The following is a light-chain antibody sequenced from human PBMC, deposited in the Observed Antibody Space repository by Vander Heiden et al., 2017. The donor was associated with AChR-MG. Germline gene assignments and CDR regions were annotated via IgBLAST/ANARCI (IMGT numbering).Light chain of an antibody. Sequence: DIQMTQSPSSLSASVGDRITITCRASQSMSNYLNWYQQKPGITPKLLIYGASYLQSGVPSRFIGSASGTDFTLTISSLQPEDSATYYCQQTYNIPPTFGQGTKVEIK. J-gene: IGKJ1*01. V-gene: IGKV1-39*01. CDR3: QQTYNIPPT. CDR2: GAS. CDR1: QSMSNY.